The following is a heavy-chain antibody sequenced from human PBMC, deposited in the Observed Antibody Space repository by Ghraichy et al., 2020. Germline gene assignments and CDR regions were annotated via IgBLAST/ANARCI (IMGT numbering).Heavy chain of an antibody. V-gene: IGHV1-2*04. Sequence: ASVKVSCKASGYTFTNYHINWVRQAPGQGLEWMGWINPNSGGTNYAQKFQGWVTMTRDTSISTAYMELSRLRSDDTAVYYCARDLPVDTANSGMDVWGQGTTVTVSS. D-gene: IGHD5-18*01. J-gene: IGHJ6*02. CDR3: ARDLPVDTANSGMDV. CDR1: GYTFTNYH. CDR2: INPNSGGT.